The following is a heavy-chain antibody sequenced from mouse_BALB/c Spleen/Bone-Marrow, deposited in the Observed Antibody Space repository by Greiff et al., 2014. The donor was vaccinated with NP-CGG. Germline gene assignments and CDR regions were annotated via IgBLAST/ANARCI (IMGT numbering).Heavy chain of an antibody. CDR3: GRSKYGNYDAMDY. Sequence: EVKLMESGPELVKPGASVKISCKASGYSFTGYFMNWVKQSHGKSLEWIGRINPYNGDTFYNQKFKGKATLTVDKSSSTAHMELLSLTSEDSAVYYCGRSKYGNYDAMDYWGQGTSVTVSS. V-gene: IGHV1-37*01. D-gene: IGHD2-10*02. J-gene: IGHJ4*01. CDR2: INPYNGDT. CDR1: GYSFTGYF.